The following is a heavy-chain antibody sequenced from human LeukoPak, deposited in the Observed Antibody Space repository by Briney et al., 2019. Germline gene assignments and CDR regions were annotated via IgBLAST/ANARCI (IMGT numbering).Heavy chain of an antibody. D-gene: IGHD5-18*01. J-gene: IGHJ4*02. V-gene: IGHV3-23*01. CDR3: AKDGSGYSYGYSPY. CDR2: ISGSGGST. CDR1: GFTFSSYA. Sequence: PGGSLRLSCAASGFTFSSYAMSWVRQAPGKGLEWVSAISGSGGSTYYADSVKGRFTFSRDNSKNTLYLQMNSLRAEDTAVYYCAKDGSGYSYGYSPYWGQGTLVTVSS.